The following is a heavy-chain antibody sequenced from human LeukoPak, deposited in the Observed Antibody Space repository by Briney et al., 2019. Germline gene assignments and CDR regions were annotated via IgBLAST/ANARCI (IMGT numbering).Heavy chain of an antibody. CDR1: GFTFSSHG. CDR2: ISYDGSNK. V-gene: IGHV3-30*18. CDR3: AKDLGGGYPFYGMDV. Sequence: PGGSLRLSCAASGFTFSSHGMHWVRQAPGKGLEWVAIISYDGSNKYYADSVKGRFTVSRDNSKNTLYLQMNSLRAEDTAVYYCAKDLGGGYPFYGMDVWGQGTTVTVSS. J-gene: IGHJ6*02. D-gene: IGHD3-22*01.